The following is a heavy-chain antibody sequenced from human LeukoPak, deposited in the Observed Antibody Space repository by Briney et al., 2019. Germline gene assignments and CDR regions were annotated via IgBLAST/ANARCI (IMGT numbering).Heavy chain of an antibody. CDR2: INPSGGST. V-gene: IGHV1-46*01. CDR1: GYTFTSYY. J-gene: IGHJ4*02. D-gene: IGHD1-26*01. CDR3: ARDSSSGSYDGPRDY. Sequence: ASVKVSCKASGYTFTSYYMHWVRQAPGQGLEWMGIINPSGGSTSYAQKFQGRVTMTRDMSTSTVYMELSSLRSEDTAVYYCARDSSSGSYDGPRDYWGQGTLVTVSS.